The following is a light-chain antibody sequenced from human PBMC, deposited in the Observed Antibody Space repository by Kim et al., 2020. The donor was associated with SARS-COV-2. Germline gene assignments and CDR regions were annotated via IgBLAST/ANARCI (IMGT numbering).Light chain of an antibody. Sequence: GSTGKVITLCRGASQTAGSTLVWYQRKPGQAPRLLIYDASTRATGIPGRFSGSASGTEFTLTISSLESEDFALYYCQHYNSWLLTFAAGTKVDIK. V-gene: IGKV3D-15*01. J-gene: IGKJ3*01. CDR2: DAS. CDR3: QHYNSWLLT. CDR1: QTAGST.